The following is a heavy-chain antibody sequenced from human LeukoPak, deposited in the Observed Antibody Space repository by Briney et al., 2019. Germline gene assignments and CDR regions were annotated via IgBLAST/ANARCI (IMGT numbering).Heavy chain of an antibody. CDR2: ISSSGSTI. D-gene: IGHD3-9*01. Sequence: GGSLRLSCAASGFTFSSYEMNWVRQAPGKGLEWVSYISSSGSTIYYADSVKGRFTISRDNAKNSLYLQMNSLRAEDTALYYCARDHRYGGLFDSWGQGILVTVSS. V-gene: IGHV3-48*03. CDR1: GFTFSSYE. CDR3: ARDHRYGGLFDS. J-gene: IGHJ4*02.